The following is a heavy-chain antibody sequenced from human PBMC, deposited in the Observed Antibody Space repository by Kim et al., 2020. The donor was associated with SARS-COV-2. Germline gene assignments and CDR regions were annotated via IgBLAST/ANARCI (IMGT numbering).Heavy chain of an antibody. CDR1: GFTFSSYA. CDR3: AKPQSLTPPGYSSCWFYYYSGMDV. V-gene: IGHV3-23*03. CDR2: IYSGGSST. D-gene: IGHD6-13*01. J-gene: IGHJ6*02. Sequence: GGSLRLSCAASGFTFSSYAMSWVRQAPGKGLEWVSVIYSGGSSTYYADSVKGRFTISRDNSKNTLYLQMNSLRAEDTAVYYCAKPQSLTPPGYSSCWFYYYSGMDVWGQETTVTFSS.